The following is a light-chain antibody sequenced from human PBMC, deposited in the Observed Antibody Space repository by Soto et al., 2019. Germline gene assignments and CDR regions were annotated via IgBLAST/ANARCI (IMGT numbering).Light chain of an antibody. CDR3: QLRNSWPPVFT. J-gene: IGKJ3*01. CDR2: DAS. V-gene: IGKV3-11*01. CDR1: QSVSNH. Sequence: EIVLTQSPATLSLSPGERATLSCRASQSVSNHLAWYQQKPGQAPRLLIYDASKRATGSPARFSGSGSGTDFTLTISNLEPEDFAVYYCQLRNSWPPVFTFGPGTKVDIK.